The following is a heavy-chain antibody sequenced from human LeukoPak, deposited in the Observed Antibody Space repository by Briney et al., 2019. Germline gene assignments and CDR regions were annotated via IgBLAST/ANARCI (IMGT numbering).Heavy chain of an antibody. V-gene: IGHV1-2*02. J-gene: IGHJ6*03. Sequence: ASVKVSCKASGYTFTSYYMHWVRQAPGQGLEWMGWINPNSGGTNYAQKFQGRVTMTRDTSISTAYMELSRLRSDDTAVYYCARNYDILTGYPFYYYMDVWGKGTTVTISS. CDR2: INPNSGGT. CDR1: GYTFTSYY. CDR3: ARNYDILTGYPFYYYMDV. D-gene: IGHD3-9*01.